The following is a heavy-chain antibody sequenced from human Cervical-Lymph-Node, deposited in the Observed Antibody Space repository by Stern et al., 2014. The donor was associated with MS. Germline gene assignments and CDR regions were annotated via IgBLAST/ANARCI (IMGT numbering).Heavy chain of an antibody. CDR1: GGSISSAEYY. J-gene: IGHJ4*02. V-gene: IGHV4-30-4*01. Sequence: QVQLQESGPGLVKPSQTLSLTCAVTGGSISSAEYYWSWIRQSPGKGLEWIGYIHNSGTTYYNPSLKSRVIISVDTSKNQFSLNLRSVTAADTAVYYCSRDADGYSLVFGYWGRGTLVTVSS. D-gene: IGHD5-24*01. CDR2: IHNSGTT. CDR3: SRDADGYSLVFGY.